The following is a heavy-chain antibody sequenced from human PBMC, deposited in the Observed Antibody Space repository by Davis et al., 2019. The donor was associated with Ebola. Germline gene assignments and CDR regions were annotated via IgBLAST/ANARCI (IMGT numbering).Heavy chain of an antibody. Sequence: GESLKISCAASGFTFSGSAMHWVRQASGKGLEWVGRIRSKANSYATAYAASVKGRFTISRDDSKNTAYLQMNSLRAEDTAVYYCARDQDGSGSYSYYGMDVWGQGTTVTVSS. CDR1: GFTFSGSA. CDR2: IRSKANSYAT. J-gene: IGHJ6*02. CDR3: ARDQDGSGSYSYYGMDV. V-gene: IGHV3-73*01. D-gene: IGHD3-10*01.